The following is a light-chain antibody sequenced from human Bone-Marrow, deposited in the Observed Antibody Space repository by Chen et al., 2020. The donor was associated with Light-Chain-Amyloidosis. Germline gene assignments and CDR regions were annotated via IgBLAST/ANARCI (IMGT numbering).Light chain of an antibody. J-gene: IGLJ3*02. CDR3: QVWDRSSDRPV. Sequence: SYVLTQPSSVSVAPGQTATIACGGNNIGSTSVHWYQQTPGQAPLLVVYDDSDRPSGIPGRLSGSNSGNTATLTISRVEAGDEAVYYCQVWDRSSDRPVFGGGTKLTVL. CDR2: DDS. V-gene: IGLV3-21*02. CDR1: NIGSTS.